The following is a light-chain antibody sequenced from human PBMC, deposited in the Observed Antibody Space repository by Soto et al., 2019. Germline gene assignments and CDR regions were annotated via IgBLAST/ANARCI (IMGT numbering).Light chain of an antibody. CDR3: SSYISSSTSYV. J-gene: IGLJ1*01. CDR1: SSDVGGYNF. CDR2: DVS. Sequence: QSVLTQPASVSGSPGQSITISCTGTSSDVGGYNFVSWYQQHPGKAPKLIIYDVSNRPSGVSNRFSGSKSGNTASLTISGLQAEDEADYYCSSYISSSTSYVFGTGTKVTVL. V-gene: IGLV2-14*01.